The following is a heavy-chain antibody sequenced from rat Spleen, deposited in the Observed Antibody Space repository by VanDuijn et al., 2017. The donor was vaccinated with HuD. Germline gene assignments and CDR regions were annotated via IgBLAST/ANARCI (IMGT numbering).Heavy chain of an antibody. D-gene: IGHD1-11*01. CDR2: FSSDGRRN. CDR3: ARRHYGYTDYFDS. CDR1: GFPFRTYY. J-gene: IGHJ2*01. Sequence: EVQLVESDGGLVRLGGSLKLSFPASGFPFRTYYMAWFRQAPAKGLGGVATFSSDGRRNYYRDSVKGRFTVSRDNAKSTLYLQMDSLRSEDTATYYCARRHYGYTDYFDSWGQGVMVTVSS. V-gene: IGHV5-29*01.